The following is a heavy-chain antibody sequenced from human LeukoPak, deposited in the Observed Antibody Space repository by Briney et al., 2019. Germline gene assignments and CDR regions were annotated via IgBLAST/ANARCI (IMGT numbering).Heavy chain of an antibody. CDR3: AKERYDYVWGSYAPVDY. J-gene: IGHJ4*02. CDR1: GFTFSSYG. V-gene: IGHV3-30*18. CDR2: ISYDGSNK. D-gene: IGHD3-16*01. Sequence: GGSLRLSCAASGFTFSSYGMHWVRQAPGKGLEWVAVISYDGSNKHYADSVKGRFTISRDNSKNTLYLQMNSLRAEDTAVYYCAKERYDYVWGSYAPVDYWGQGTLVTVSS.